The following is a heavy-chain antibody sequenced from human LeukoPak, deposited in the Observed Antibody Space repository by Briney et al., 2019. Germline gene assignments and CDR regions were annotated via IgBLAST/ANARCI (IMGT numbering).Heavy chain of an antibody. V-gene: IGHV3-15*01. CDR2: IKSKTDGGAT. D-gene: IGHD3-22*01. Sequence: PGGSLRLSCAASGFTFSNAWMSWVRQAPGRGLEWVGRIKSKTDGGATDYAAPVKGRFTISRDDSKNTLYLQMNSLKAEDTAVYYCARDGYYYDSSGYYPDAFDIWGQGTMVTVSS. CDR3: ARDGYYYDSSGYYPDAFDI. CDR1: GFTFSNAW. J-gene: IGHJ3*02.